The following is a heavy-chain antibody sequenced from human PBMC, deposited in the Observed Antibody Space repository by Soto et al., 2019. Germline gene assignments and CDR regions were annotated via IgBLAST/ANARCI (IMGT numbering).Heavy chain of an antibody. J-gene: IGHJ3*02. Sequence: ASVKVSCKASGYTFTSYGISWVRQAPGQGLEWMGWISAYNGNTNYAQKLQGRVTITADESTSTAYMELSSLRSEDTAVYYCARGRPTYYDFWSGPYDAFDIWGQGTMVTVSS. V-gene: IGHV1-18*01. D-gene: IGHD3-3*01. CDR2: ISAYNGNT. CDR1: GYTFTSYG. CDR3: ARGRPTYYDFWSGPYDAFDI.